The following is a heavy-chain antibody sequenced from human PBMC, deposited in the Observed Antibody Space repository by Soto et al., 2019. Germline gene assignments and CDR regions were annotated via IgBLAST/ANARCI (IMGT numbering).Heavy chain of an antibody. CDR2: ISGSGGST. D-gene: IGHD2-15*01. CDR3: AKDLGYCSGGSCFSFDY. Sequence: EVQLLESGGGLVQPGGSLRLSCAASGFTFSSYAMSWVRQAPGKWLEWVSAISGSGGSTYYADSVKGRFTISRDNSKNTLYLQMNSLRAEDTAVYYCAKDLGYCSGGSCFSFDYWGQGTLVTVSS. V-gene: IGHV3-23*01. CDR1: GFTFSSYA. J-gene: IGHJ4*02.